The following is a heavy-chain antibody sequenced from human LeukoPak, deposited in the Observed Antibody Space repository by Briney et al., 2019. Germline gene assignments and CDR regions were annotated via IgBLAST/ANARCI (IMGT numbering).Heavy chain of an antibody. CDR3: ARDSSTSCFDY. CDR1: GFTFSSYW. V-gene: IGHV3-7*01. D-gene: IGHD2-2*01. CDR2: IKQDGNDK. J-gene: IGHJ4*02. Sequence: GGSLRLSCAASGFTFSSYWMSWVRQAPGKGLERVANIKQDGNDKYYVDSVKDRFTISRDNAKNSLYLQMNSLRAEDTAVYYCARDSSTSCFDYWGQGTLVTVSS.